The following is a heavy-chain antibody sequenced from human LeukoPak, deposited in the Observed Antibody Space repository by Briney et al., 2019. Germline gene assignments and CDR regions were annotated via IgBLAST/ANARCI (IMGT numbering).Heavy chain of an antibody. D-gene: IGHD3-22*01. CDR1: GFTFSSYS. J-gene: IGHJ4*02. Sequence: GGSLRLSCAASGFTFSSYSMNWVRQAPGKGLEWVSSISSSSSYIYYADSVKGRFTISRDNAKNSLYLQMNSLRAEDTAVYYCARDLNYYDSSGYYYVGDYWGQGTLVTVSS. CDR3: ARDLNYYDSSGYYYVGDY. V-gene: IGHV3-21*01. CDR2: ISSSSSYI.